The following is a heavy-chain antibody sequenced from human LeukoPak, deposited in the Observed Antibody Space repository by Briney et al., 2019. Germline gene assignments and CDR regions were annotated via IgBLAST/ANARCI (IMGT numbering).Heavy chain of an antibody. J-gene: IGHJ4*02. Sequence: GSLRLSCAASGFTFSSYAMSWVRQAPGKGLEWVSAISGSGGSTYYAASVKGRFTVSRDTSKNTLYLQMNSLRAEDTAVYYCAKDPLNTVMVSPTFDYWGQGTLVTVSS. CDR3: AKDPLNTVMVSPTFDY. CDR2: ISGSGGST. D-gene: IGHD5-18*01. CDR1: GFTFSSYA. V-gene: IGHV3-23*01.